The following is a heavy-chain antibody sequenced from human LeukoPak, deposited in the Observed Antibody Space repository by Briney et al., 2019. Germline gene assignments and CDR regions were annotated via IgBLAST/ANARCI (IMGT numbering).Heavy chain of an antibody. J-gene: IGHJ4*02. CDR3: AKDWSGSYYFDY. V-gene: IGHV3-23*01. D-gene: IGHD1-14*01. CDR1: GFTFNTYA. CDR2: ISASGAGT. Sequence: GGSLRLSCAASGFTFNTYAMSWVRQAPGKGLEWVSSISASGAGTYYADSVKGRFTISRDNSENTVYLQMNSLRAEDTAIYYCAKDWSGSYYFDYWGQVTLVTVSS.